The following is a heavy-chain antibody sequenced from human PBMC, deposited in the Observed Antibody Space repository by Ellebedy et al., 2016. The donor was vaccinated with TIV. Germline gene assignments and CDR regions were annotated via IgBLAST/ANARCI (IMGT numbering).Heavy chain of an antibody. D-gene: IGHD4-17*01. CDR2: ISGSSTYI. Sequence: GESLKISCAASGLDFSNAWLNWFRQSPGKGLEWVSSISGSSTYIYYADSVKCRFAISRDNAKNSLYLQMNSLRAEDTAVYYCARKVPAPTTVPPNWYFDLWGRGTLVTVSS. J-gene: IGHJ2*01. CDR3: ARKVPAPTTVPPNWYFDL. CDR1: GLDFSNAW. V-gene: IGHV3-21*01.